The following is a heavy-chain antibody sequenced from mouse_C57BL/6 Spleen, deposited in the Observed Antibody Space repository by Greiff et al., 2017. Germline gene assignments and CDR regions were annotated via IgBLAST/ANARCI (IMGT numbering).Heavy chain of an antibody. CDR2: IYPGSGST. CDR1: GYTFTSYW. D-gene: IGHD1-1*01. V-gene: IGHV1-55*01. CDR3: ARRDYYGSSWYFDV. Sequence: QVQLQQPGAELVKPGASVKMSCKASGYTFTSYWITWVKQRPGQGLEWIGDIYPGSGSTNYNEKFKSKATLTVDTSSSTAYTQLSSLTSEDSAVYYCARRDYYGSSWYFDVWGTGTTVTVSS. J-gene: IGHJ1*03.